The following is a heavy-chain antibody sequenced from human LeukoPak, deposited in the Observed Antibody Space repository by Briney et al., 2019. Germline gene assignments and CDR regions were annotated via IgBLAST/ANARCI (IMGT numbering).Heavy chain of an antibody. D-gene: IGHD1-26*01. Sequence: GASVKVSCKASGGTFSSYAISWVRQAPGQGLEWMGGIIPIFGTTNYAQKFQGRVTITTDESTSTAYMELSSLRSEDTAVYYCARDLSRIAKWDWFDPWGQGTLVTVSS. CDR1: GGTFSSYA. J-gene: IGHJ5*02. CDR3: ARDLSRIAKWDWFDP. CDR2: IIPIFGTT. V-gene: IGHV1-69*05.